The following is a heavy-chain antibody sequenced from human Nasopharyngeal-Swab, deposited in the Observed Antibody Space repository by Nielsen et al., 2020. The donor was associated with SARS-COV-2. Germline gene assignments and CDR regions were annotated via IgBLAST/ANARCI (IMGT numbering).Heavy chain of an antibody. V-gene: IGHV3-21*01. Sequence: GESLKISYAASGFTFSTYSMNWVRQAPGKRLEWVSSIRSSSSYIYYADSVKGRFTISRDNAKNSLYLQMNSLRAEDTAVYYCAKSSSGWYQRYSYGMDVWGQGTTVTVSS. CDR2: IRSSSSYI. CDR3: AKSSSGWYQRYSYGMDV. CDR1: GFTFSTYS. D-gene: IGHD6-19*01. J-gene: IGHJ6*02.